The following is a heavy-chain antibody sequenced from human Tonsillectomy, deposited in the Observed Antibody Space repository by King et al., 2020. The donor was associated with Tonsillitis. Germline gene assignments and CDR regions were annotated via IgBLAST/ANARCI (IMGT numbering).Heavy chain of an antibody. CDR2: ISGSGVST. D-gene: IGHD3-10*01. V-gene: IGHV3-23*04. CDR3: AKARVSGSYYRVFDAFDI. CDR1: GFTFSSYA. J-gene: IGHJ3*02. Sequence: VQLVESGGGLVQPGGSLRLSCAASGFTFSSYAMGWVRQAPGKGLEWVSGISGSGVSTYYADSVKGRFTISRDNSKNTLYLQMNSLRAEDTAVYYCAKARVSGSYYRVFDAFDIWGQGTMVTVSS.